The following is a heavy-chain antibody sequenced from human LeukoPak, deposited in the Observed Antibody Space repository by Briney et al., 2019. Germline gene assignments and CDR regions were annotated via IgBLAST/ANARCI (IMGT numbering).Heavy chain of an antibody. CDR1: GYTFTSYD. CDR3: ARGRTATVINWFDP. Sequence: ASVKVSCKASGYTFTSYDINWVRQATGQGLEWMGWMNPNSGNTGYAQKFQGRVTMTRNTSISTVYMELSSLRSEDTAVYYCARGRTATVINWFDPWGQGTLVTVSS. CDR2: MNPNSGNT. D-gene: IGHD4-11*01. J-gene: IGHJ5*02. V-gene: IGHV1-8*01.